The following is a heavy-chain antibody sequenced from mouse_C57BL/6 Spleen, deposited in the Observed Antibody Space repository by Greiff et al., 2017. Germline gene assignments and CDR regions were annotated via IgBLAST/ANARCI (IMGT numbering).Heavy chain of an antibody. J-gene: IGHJ3*01. V-gene: IGHV5-9*01. CDR1: GFTFSSYT. D-gene: IGHD2-4*01. Sequence: EVQVVESGGGLVKPGGSLKLSCAASGFTFSSYTMSWVRQTPEKRLEWVATISGGGGNTYYPDSVKGRFTISRDNAKNTLYLQMSSLRSEDTALYYCARQRYDLFAYWGQGTLVTVSA. CDR2: ISGGGGNT. CDR3: ARQRYDLFAY.